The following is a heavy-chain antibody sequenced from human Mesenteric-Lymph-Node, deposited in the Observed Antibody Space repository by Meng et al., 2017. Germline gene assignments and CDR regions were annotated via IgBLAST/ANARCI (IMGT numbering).Heavy chain of an antibody. D-gene: IGHD4-23*01. CDR3: ARNGGHSDFDY. V-gene: IGHV4-61*05. J-gene: IGHJ4*02. CDR1: AVSSSRCVDY. CDR2: INHSGTT. Sequence: HLRESGPGRDKPYKTRCLPCFVSAVSSSRCVDYWSGIRKPPGKGLELIGEINHSGTTNYNPSLKIRVTISADKSKNHSSLKLSSMTAADTAEYYCARNGGHSDFDYWGQGTLVTVAS.